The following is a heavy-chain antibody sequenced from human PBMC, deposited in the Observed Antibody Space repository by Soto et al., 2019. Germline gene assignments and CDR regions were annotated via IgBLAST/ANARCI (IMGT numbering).Heavy chain of an antibody. D-gene: IGHD2-15*01. V-gene: IGHV1-3*05. CDR2: INVGNGGT. CDR1: GYTFTTYP. Sequence: QVQLVQSGAEEKKPGASVKVSCKASGYTFTTYPMNWLRQAPGQRPEWMGWINVGNGGTKYSQKFQGRVSITRDTXXSTAYMQLRRLRSDDTAVYYCATDRGGYCSGGSCPEAWFDPWGQGTLVTVTS. CDR3: ATDRGGYCSGGSCPEAWFDP. J-gene: IGHJ5*02.